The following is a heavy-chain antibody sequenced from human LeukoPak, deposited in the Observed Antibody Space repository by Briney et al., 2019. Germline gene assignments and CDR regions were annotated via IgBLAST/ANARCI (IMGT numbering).Heavy chain of an antibody. D-gene: IGHD3-10*01. CDR2: VYYTGTT. CDR1: GGSISSRNYY. Sequence: SETLSLTCTVSGGSISSRNYYWGWIRQPPGKGLEWIGGVYYTGTTYSNPSLKSRVTISVDTSKNQFSLKLSSVTAADTAVYYCASDSKYYYGSGSYFYWGQGTLVTVSS. V-gene: IGHV4-39*07. CDR3: ASDSKYYYGSGSYFY. J-gene: IGHJ4*02.